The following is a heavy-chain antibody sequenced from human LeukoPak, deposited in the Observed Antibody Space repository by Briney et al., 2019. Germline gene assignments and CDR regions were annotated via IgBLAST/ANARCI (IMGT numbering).Heavy chain of an antibody. CDR3: ARDNIVATINANYFYFYMDV. CDR1: GFTVSSYA. J-gene: IGHJ6*03. CDR2: TSFDGSNK. Sequence: GGSLRLSCAASGFTVSSYALHWVRQAPGKGLEWVAITSFDGSNKYYGDSVKGRFTISRDNSKNTLYLQMNSLRPEDTAVYYCARDNIVATINANYFYFYMDVWGKGTTVTVSS. V-gene: IGHV3-30*04. D-gene: IGHD5-12*01.